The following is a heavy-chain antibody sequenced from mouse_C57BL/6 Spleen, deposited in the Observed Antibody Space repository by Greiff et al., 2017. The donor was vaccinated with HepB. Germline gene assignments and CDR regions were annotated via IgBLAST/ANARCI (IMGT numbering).Heavy chain of an antibody. CDR1: GYTFTSYW. CDR2: IHPNSGST. J-gene: IGHJ4*01. V-gene: IGHV1-64*01. D-gene: IGHD2-4*01. CDR3: ARLDYDYGYAMDY. Sequence: VQLQQPGAELVKPGASVKLSCKASGYTFTSYWMHWVKRRPGQGLEWIGMIHPNSGSTNYNEKFKSKATLTVDKSSSTAYMQLSSLTSEDSAVYYCARLDYDYGYAMDYWGQGTSVTVSS.